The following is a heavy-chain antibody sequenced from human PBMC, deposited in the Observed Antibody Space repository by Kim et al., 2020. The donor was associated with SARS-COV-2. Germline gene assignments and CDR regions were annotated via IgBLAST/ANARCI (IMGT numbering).Heavy chain of an antibody. V-gene: IGHV1-18*01. CDR3: ARERIGRDYYGSGSYYNYPDY. CDR2: ISAYNGNT. CDR1: GYTFTSYG. Sequence: ASVKVSCKASGYTFTSYGISWVRQAPGQGLEWMGWISAYNGNTNYAQKLQGRVTMTTDTSTSTAYMELRSLRSDDTAVYYCARERIGRDYYGSGSYYNYPDYWGQGTLVTVSS. J-gene: IGHJ4*02. D-gene: IGHD3-10*01.